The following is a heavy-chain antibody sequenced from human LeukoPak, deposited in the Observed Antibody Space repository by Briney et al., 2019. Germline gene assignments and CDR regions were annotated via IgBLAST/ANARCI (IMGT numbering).Heavy chain of an antibody. D-gene: IGHD2-15*01. V-gene: IGHV3-23*01. CDR2: ISGSGGST. CDR1: GFTFSSYA. Sequence: GGSLRLSCAASGFTFSSYAMSWVRQAPGSGLEWVSAISGSGGSTYYADSAKGRFTISRDNSKNTLYLQMNSLRAEDTAVYYCAKSARSGRYWYFDLWGRGTLVTVSS. CDR3: AKSARSGRYWYFDL. J-gene: IGHJ2*01.